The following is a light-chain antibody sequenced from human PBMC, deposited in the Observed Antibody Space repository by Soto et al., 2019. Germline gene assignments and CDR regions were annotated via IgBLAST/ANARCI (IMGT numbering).Light chain of an antibody. J-gene: IGKJ2*01. V-gene: IGKV1-9*01. CDR1: QGISSY. CDR2: AAS. Sequence: IQLTQSPSSLSASVGDRVTITCRASQGISSYLAWYQQKPGKAPKFLIYAASTLQRGVPSRFSGSGYGTDFTITISSLQPEDFATYFCQQLNSYPPTIGQGTELEIK. CDR3: QQLNSYPPT.